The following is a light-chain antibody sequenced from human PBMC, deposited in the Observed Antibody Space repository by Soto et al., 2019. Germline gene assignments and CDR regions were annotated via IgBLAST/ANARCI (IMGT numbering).Light chain of an antibody. Sequence: QSVLTQPASVSGSPGQSITISCTGTSSDVGGYNYVSWYQQHPDKAPKLMIYDVSNRPSGVSNRFSGSKSGNTASLTISGLQAEDEADYYCSSYTGSSTLFGGGTKLTVL. V-gene: IGLV2-14*01. CDR1: SSDVGGYNY. CDR3: SSYTGSSTL. J-gene: IGLJ2*01. CDR2: DVS.